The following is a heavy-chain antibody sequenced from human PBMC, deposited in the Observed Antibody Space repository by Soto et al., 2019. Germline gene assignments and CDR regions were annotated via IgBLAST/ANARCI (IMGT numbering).Heavy chain of an antibody. CDR3: ARRVPMFNYFDY. D-gene: IGHD3-10*02. V-gene: IGHV4-31*01. J-gene: IGHJ4*02. Sequence: SETLSLTCTVSGGSISSGGYYWSWIRQHPGKGLEWIGLIHHSGSTYYNPSLKSPITMSVDTSKNQFSLKVTSVTAADTAVYYCARRVPMFNYFDYWGQGALVTVSS. CDR2: IHHSGST. CDR1: GGSISSGGYY.